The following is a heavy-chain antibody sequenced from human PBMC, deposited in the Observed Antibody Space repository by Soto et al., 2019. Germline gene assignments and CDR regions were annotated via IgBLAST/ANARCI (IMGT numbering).Heavy chain of an antibody. V-gene: IGHV1-8*01. D-gene: IGHD6-13*01. Sequence: KVSRNASGYTFTSYDLNWVRQPTGQGQEWMGWMKPNSGNTGYAQKLQGRVTMSRITSMSTAYMELSSLRSEDTAVYSCARAMLAAASLGGWFDPWGQGTLVTVCS. CDR3: ARAMLAAASLGGWFDP. CDR1: GYTFTSYD. J-gene: IGHJ5*02. CDR2: MKPNSGNT.